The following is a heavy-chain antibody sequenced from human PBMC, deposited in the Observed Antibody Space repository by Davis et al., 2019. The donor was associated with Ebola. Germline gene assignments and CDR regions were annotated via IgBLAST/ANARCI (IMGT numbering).Heavy chain of an antibody. CDR3: ARFGYCSSTSCSWGPNYYYYYGMDV. Sequence: ASVKVSCKASGYTFTGYYMHWVRQAPGQGLEWMGWISAYNGNTNYAQKLQGRVTMTTDTSTSTAYMELRSLRSDDTAVYYCARFGYCSSTSCSWGPNYYYYYGMDVWGQGTTVTVSS. CDR1: GYTFTGYY. V-gene: IGHV1-18*04. CDR2: ISAYNGNT. J-gene: IGHJ6*02. D-gene: IGHD2-2*01.